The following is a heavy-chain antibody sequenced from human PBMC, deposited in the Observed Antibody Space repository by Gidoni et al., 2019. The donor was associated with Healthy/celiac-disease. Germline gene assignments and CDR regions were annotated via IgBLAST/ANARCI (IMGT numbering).Heavy chain of an antibody. J-gene: IGHJ5*02. CDR1: GYTFTSYD. D-gene: IGHD6-6*01. V-gene: IGHV1-8*01. CDR3: ARGLGSRSSDWFDP. CDR2: MNPTSGHT. Sequence: QVQLVQSGAEVKKPGASVKVSGKASGYTFTSYDINWVRQDTGQGLEGIGWMNPTSGHTGYAQKFQGRVTMTRNTSISTAYMALSSLRSEDTAVYFCARGLGSRSSDWFDPWGQGTLVTVSS.